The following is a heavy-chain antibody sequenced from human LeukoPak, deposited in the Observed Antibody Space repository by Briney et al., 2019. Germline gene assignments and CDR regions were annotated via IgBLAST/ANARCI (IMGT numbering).Heavy chain of an antibody. CDR1: GSTFSSYA. CDR3: AKRSPYYFDF. Sequence: GSLRLSFAASGSTFSSYAMSWVRQAPGKGLEYVSAITGGGATYYAASLKGRFTISRDNSKNTLFLQMNSLRAEDTAVYYCAKRSPYYFDFWGQGTLVTVSS. V-gene: IGHV3-23*01. CDR2: ITGGGAT. J-gene: IGHJ4*02.